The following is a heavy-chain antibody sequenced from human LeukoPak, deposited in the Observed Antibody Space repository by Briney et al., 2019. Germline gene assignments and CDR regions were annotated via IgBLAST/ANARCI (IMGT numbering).Heavy chain of an antibody. V-gene: IGHV1-2*02. CDR2: INPNSGGT. CDR1: GYTFTGYY. J-gene: IGHJ4*02. Sequence: ASVKVSCKASGYTFTGYYMHWVRQAPGQGLEWMGWINPNSGGTNYAQEFQGRVTMTRDTSISTAYMELSRLRSNDTAVYYCARDHVPAAIYGGTMTDYWGQGTLVTVSS. CDR3: ARDHVPAAIYGGTMTDY. D-gene: IGHD2-2*01.